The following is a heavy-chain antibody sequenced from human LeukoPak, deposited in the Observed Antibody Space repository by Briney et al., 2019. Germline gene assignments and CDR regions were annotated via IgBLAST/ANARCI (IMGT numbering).Heavy chain of an antibody. CDR3: ARERGYYGSGSSTYFDY. J-gene: IGHJ4*02. D-gene: IGHD3-10*01. V-gene: IGHV3-21*01. CDR2: ISSSSSYI. CDR1: GFTFSSYS. Sequence: GGSLRLSCAAPGFTFSSYSMNWVRQAPGKGLEWVSSISSSSSYIYYADSVKGRFTISRDNAKNSLYLQMNSLRAEDTAVYYCARERGYYGSGSSTYFDYWGQGTLVTVSS.